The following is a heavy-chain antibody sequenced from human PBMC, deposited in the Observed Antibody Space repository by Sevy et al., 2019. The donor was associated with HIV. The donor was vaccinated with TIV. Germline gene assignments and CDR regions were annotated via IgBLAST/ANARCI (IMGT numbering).Heavy chain of an antibody. Sequence: ASVKVSCKASGYTFTSYDINWVRQATGQGLEWMGWMNPNSGNTGYAQKFQGRVTMTRNTSIITAYMELSSLRSEDTAVYYCAGVYGARDYYYGMDVWGQGTTVTVSS. V-gene: IGHV1-8*01. CDR1: GYTFTSYD. J-gene: IGHJ6*02. CDR2: MNPNSGNT. D-gene: IGHD4-17*01. CDR3: AGVYGARDYYYGMDV.